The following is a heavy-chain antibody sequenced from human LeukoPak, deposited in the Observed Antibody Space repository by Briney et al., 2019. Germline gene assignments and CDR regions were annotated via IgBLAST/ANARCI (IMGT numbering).Heavy chain of an antibody. V-gene: IGHV5-51*01. CDR1: GYSFTSYW. Sequence: GESLKISCKGSGYSFTSYWIGWVRQMPGKGLEWMGIIYPGDSDTRYSPSFQGQVTISADKSISTAYLQWSSLKASDTAMYYCAISGIYSSSSIDAFDIWGQGTMVTVSS. D-gene: IGHD6-6*01. CDR3: AISGIYSSSSIDAFDI. J-gene: IGHJ3*02. CDR2: IYPGDSDT.